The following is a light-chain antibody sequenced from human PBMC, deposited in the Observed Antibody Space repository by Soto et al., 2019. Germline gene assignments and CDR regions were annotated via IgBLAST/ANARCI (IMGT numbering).Light chain of an antibody. J-gene: IGKJ3*01. V-gene: IGKV3-11*01. CDR3: QQYNKWPLT. CDR2: DAS. CDR1: QSVSSY. Sequence: EIVLTQSPATLSLSPGERATLSCRASQSVSSYLAWYQQKPGQAPRLLIYDASNRATGIPARFSGSGSGSDFTLTISSLQSEDFAVYYCQQYNKWPLTFGPGTKVDI.